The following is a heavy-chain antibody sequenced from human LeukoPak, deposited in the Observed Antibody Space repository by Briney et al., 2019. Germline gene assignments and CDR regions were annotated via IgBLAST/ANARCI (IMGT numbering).Heavy chain of an antibody. Sequence: SETLSLTCAVYGGSFSGYYWSWIRQPPGKGLEWIGEINHSGSTYYNPSLKSRVTISVDTSKNQFSLKLSSVTAADTAVYYCARHRATVVTTTVFDYWGQGTLVTVSS. CDR2: INHSGST. CDR1: GGSFSGYY. J-gene: IGHJ4*02. D-gene: IGHD4-23*01. V-gene: IGHV4-34*01. CDR3: ARHRATVVTTTVFDY.